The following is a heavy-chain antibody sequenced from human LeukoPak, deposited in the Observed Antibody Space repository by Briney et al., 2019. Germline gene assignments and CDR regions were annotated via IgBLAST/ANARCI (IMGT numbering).Heavy chain of an antibody. D-gene: IGHD6-13*01. CDR3: AREGSGDQGREKQQQLYYFDY. CDR2: IYSGGST. V-gene: IGHV3-53*01. J-gene: IGHJ4*02. CDR1: GFTVSSNY. Sequence: PGGSLRLSCAASGFTVSSNYMSWVRQAPGKGLEWVSVIYSGGSTYYADSVKGRFTISRDNSKNTLYLQMNSLRAEDTAVYYCAREGSGDQGREKQQQLYYFDYWGQGTLVTVSS.